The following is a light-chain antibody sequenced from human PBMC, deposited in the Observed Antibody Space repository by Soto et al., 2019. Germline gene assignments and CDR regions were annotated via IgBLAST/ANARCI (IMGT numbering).Light chain of an antibody. V-gene: IGKV1D-12*01. J-gene: IGKJ4*01. CDR1: KGISDF. CDR3: QHANSFPLT. CDR2: AAS. Sequence: DIRMAQSPSSVAAAVEDGVTISCRQRKGISDFITCYQKKPAKAPNLLIYAASSLQSGVPSRFSGSGSGTDFTLTIGSLQPRDFATYYSQHANSFPLTFGGGTKVDIK.